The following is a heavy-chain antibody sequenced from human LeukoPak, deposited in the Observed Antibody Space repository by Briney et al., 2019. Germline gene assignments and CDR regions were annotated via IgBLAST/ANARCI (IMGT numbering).Heavy chain of an antibody. CDR3: ARSWRFCSGDSCYPIDY. CDR1: GGTFSSYA. V-gene: IGHV1-2*02. D-gene: IGHD2-15*01. Sequence: ASVKVSCKASGGTFSSYAINWVRQAPGQGLGWMGWINPNSGGTNYAQKFRGRVTMTRDTSISTAYMELSRLRSDDTAVYYCARSWRFCSGDSCYPIDYWGQGTLVTVSS. CDR2: INPNSGGT. J-gene: IGHJ4*02.